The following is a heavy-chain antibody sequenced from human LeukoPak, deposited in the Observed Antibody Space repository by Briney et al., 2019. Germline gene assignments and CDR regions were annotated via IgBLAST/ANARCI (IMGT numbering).Heavy chain of an antibody. CDR3: ARDIVVVPAFDY. CDR1: GYNFTGYY. Sequence: ASVKVSCKASGYNFTGYYMHWVRQAPGQGLEWMGWIKPNSGDTKYARKFQGRVTMTRDTSIGTAYMELSRLRYDDTAVYYCARDIVVVPAFDYWGQGTLVTVS. J-gene: IGHJ4*02. CDR2: IKPNSGDT. D-gene: IGHD2-21*01. V-gene: IGHV1-2*02.